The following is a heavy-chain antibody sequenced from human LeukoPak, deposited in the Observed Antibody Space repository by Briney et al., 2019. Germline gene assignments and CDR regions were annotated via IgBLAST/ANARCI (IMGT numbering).Heavy chain of an antibody. CDR1: GYAFTNFY. CDR3: VRDANNRDGHGFYSFDD. CDR2: INYDSGGT. V-gene: IGHV1-2*02. D-gene: IGHD1/OR15-1a*01. J-gene: IGHJ4*02. Sequence: GASVKVSCKASGYAFTNFYIHWVRQAPGEGLGWMGWINYDSGGTNHAQKFQDRVTMTRDMSISTVYMEVRGLTSDDTAMYFCVRDANNRDGHGFYSFDDWGQGTLVAVSS.